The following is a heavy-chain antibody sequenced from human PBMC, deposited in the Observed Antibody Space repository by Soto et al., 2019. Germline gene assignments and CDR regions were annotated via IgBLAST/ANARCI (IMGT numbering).Heavy chain of an antibody. J-gene: IGHJ4*02. Sequence: KQSQTLSLTCAISGDSVSSNSAAWNWIRQSPSRGLEWLGRTYYRSKWYNDYAVSVKSRITINPDTSKNQFSLQLNSVTPEDTAVYYCARDGPGRVARPNPLDYWGQGTLVTVSS. CDR2: TYYRSKWYN. CDR1: GDSVSSNSAA. V-gene: IGHV6-1*01. D-gene: IGHD6-6*01. CDR3: ARDGPGRVARPNPLDY.